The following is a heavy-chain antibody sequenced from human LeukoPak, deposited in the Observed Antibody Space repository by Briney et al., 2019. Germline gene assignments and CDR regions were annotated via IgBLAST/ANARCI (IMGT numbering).Heavy chain of an antibody. CDR1: GGSFSGSY. J-gene: IGHJ5*02. V-gene: IGHV4-34*01. Sequence: SETLSLTCAVYGGSFSGSYWSWIRQPPGKRLEWIGEINHSGSTNYDSSLESRVTISVDTSKSQFSLKLSSVTAADTAVYFCAGHPLKAYVSDWFDPWGQGTLVTVSS. CDR3: AGHPLKAYVSDWFDP. D-gene: IGHD3-10*02. CDR2: INHSGST.